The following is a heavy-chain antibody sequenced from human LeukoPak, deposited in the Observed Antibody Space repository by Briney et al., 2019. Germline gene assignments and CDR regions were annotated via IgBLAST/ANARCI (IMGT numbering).Heavy chain of an antibody. J-gene: IGHJ4*02. CDR2: INHSGST. D-gene: IGHD1-1*01. V-gene: IGHV4-34*01. Sequence: PSETLSLTCAVYGGSFSGYYWSWIRRPPGKGLEWIGEINHSGSTNYNPSLKSRVTISVDTSKNQFSLKLSSVTAADTAVYYCASATGTVDYWGQGTLVTVSS. CDR3: ASATGTVDY. CDR1: GGSFSGYY.